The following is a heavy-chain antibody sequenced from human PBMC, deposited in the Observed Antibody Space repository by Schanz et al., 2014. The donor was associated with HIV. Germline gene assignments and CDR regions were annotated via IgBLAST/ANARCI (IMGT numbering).Heavy chain of an antibody. CDR2: IIPIFGTA. V-gene: IGHV1-69*01. CDR3: ARDLSLASSTPTLAFDI. D-gene: IGHD2-2*01. Sequence: QVPLVQSGAALRKPGTSVKVSCMVPGGTFNSHGFGWVRQAPGQGPEWMGGIIPIFGTANYAQKFQGRVTITADESTSTAYMELSSLRSEDTAVYYCARDLSLASSTPTLAFDIWGQGTMVTVSS. J-gene: IGHJ3*02. CDR1: GGTFNSHG.